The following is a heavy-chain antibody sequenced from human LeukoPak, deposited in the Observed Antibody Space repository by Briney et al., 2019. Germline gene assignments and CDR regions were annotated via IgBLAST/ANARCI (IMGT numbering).Heavy chain of an antibody. CDR3: AEGGYYDLDAFDI. J-gene: IGHJ3*02. V-gene: IGHV3-20*04. CDR2: INWNGGST. Sequence: GGSLRLSCAASGFTFDDSVMSWVRHAPGKGLEWVSSINWNGGSTGYADSVKGRFTISRDNAKNSLYLQMNSLRAEDTALYYCAEGGYYDLDAFDIWGQGTMVTVSS. D-gene: IGHD1-26*01. CDR1: GFTFDDSV.